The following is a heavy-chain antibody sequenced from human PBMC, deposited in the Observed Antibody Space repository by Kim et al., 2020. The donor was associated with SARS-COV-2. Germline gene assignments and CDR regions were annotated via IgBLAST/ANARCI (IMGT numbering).Heavy chain of an antibody. Sequence: SQTLSLTCAISGDTVSSNSAAWNWIRQSPSRGLEWLGRAYYRSKWYIDYAVSVKSRITINPDTSKNQFSLQLNSVTPEDTAVYYCVRGGPAMSTRYFDNWGQGTLVTVSS. CDR3: VRGGPAMSTRYFDN. J-gene: IGHJ4*02. D-gene: IGHD5-12*01. V-gene: IGHV6-1*01. CDR1: GDTVSSNSAA. CDR2: AYYRSKWYI.